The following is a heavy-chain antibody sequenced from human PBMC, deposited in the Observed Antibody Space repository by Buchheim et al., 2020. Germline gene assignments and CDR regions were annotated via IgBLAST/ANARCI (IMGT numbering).Heavy chain of an antibody. CDR1: GFTFSSYA. D-gene: IGHD6-6*01. CDR3: ARDQIEYSSSSGFGY. J-gene: IGHJ4*02. Sequence: QVQLVESGGGVVQPGRSLRLSCAASGFTFSSYAMHWVRQAPGKGLEWVAVISYDGSNKYYADSVKGRFTISRDNSKNTLYLQMNSLRVEDTAVYYCARDQIEYSSSSGFGYWGQGTL. V-gene: IGHV3-30-3*01. CDR2: ISYDGSNK.